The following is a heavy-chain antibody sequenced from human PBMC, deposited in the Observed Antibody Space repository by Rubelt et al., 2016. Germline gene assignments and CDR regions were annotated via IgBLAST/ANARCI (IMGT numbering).Heavy chain of an antibody. Sequence: QVQLQQWGAGLLKPSETLSLTCAVYGGSFSGYYWSWIRQPPGKGLEWIGEINHSGSTNYNPSLKCRVRILVDMAKNQFSLKLSSVAAADTAVYYCARPRRATRIVVVGAFDIWGQGTMVTVSS. D-gene: IGHD3-22*01. CDR2: INHSGST. CDR1: GGSFSGYY. J-gene: IGHJ3*02. V-gene: IGHV4-34*01. CDR3: ARPRRATRIVVVGAFDI.